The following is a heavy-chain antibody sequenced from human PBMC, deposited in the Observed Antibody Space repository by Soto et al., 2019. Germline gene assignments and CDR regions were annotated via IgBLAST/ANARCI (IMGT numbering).Heavy chain of an antibody. CDR3: ARAVEYGYSSGWYYFDY. Sequence: GSLRLSCAASGFTFSSYSMNWVRQAPGKGLEWVSSISSSSSYIYYADSVKGRFTISRDNAKNSLYLQMNSLRAEDTAVYYCARAVEYGYSSGWYYFDYWGQGTLVTVSS. D-gene: IGHD6-19*01. CDR1: GFTFSSYS. V-gene: IGHV3-21*01. J-gene: IGHJ4*02. CDR2: ISSSSSYI.